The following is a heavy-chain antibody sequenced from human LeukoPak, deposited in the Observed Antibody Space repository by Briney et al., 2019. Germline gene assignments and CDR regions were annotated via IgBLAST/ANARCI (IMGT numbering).Heavy chain of an antibody. V-gene: IGHV3-7*05. CDR1: GFTFSNYW. D-gene: IGHD5-12*01. J-gene: IGHJ4*02. CDR2: IKEDGSEK. CDR3: ARYSGYRDFDH. Sequence: GGSLRLSCAASGFTFSNYWMSWVRQAPGKGLEWVANIKEDGSEKNYVDSVKGRFTISRDNANNSLYLQMNSLRAEDTAVYYCARYSGYRDFDHLGQGTLVTVSS.